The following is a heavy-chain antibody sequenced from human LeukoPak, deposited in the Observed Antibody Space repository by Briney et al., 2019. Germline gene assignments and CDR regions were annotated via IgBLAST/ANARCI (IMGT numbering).Heavy chain of an antibody. CDR1: GGSISSGGYY. J-gene: IGHJ3*02. CDR3: ARGSAADPDTFDI. V-gene: IGHV4-31*03. Sequence: PSETLSLTCTVSGGSISSGGYYWSWIRQHPGKGLEWIGYIYYSGSTYYNPSLKSRVTISVDTSKNQFSLKLSSVTAADTAVYYCARGSAADPDTFDIWGQGTMVTVSS. D-gene: IGHD6-13*01. CDR2: IYYSGST.